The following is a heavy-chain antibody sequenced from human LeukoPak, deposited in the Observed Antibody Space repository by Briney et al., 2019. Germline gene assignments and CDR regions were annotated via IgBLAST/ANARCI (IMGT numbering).Heavy chain of an antibody. Sequence: SETLSLTCTVSGRSFSSSSYYWGWIRQPPGKGLEWIGEINHSGSTNYNPSLKSRVTISVDTSKNQFSLKLSSVTAADTAVYYCARVVAAAGTGIWIRYYFDYWGQGTLVTVSS. J-gene: IGHJ4*02. CDR1: GRSFSSSSYY. D-gene: IGHD6-13*01. CDR3: ARVVAAAGTGIWIRYYFDY. V-gene: IGHV4-39*07. CDR2: INHSGST.